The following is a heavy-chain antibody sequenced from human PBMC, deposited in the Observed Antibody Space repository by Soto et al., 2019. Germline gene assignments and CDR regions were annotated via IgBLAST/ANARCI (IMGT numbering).Heavy chain of an antibody. J-gene: IGHJ4*02. D-gene: IGHD1-26*01. CDR3: ARALREGLPIYYFDS. V-gene: IGHV2-26*01. Sequence: SGPTLVNPTQTLTLTCTVSGFSLSKARMGVSWIRQPPGKALEWLAHIFWNDERSYNTSLKSRLTISRDTSKSQVVLTMTNVDPVDTGTYFCARALREGLPIYYFDSWGPGTLVTVSS. CDR2: IFWNDER. CDR1: GFSLSKARMG.